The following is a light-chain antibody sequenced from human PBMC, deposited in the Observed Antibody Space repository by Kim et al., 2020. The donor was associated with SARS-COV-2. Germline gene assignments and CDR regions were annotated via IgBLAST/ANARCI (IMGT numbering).Light chain of an antibody. J-gene: IGKJ1*01. V-gene: IGKV1-27*01. Sequence: ASDGDRVTITCRASQGISKDLAWYQQKPGTAPELLIFAASALQSGVPTRFSGSGSGTDFTLTISSLQPEDVATYYCQKYNGAPWTFGQGTKVDIK. CDR1: QGISKD. CDR3: QKYNGAPWT. CDR2: AAS.